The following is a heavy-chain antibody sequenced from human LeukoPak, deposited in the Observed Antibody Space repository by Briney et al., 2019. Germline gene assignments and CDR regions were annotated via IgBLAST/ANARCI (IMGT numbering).Heavy chain of an antibody. V-gene: IGHV3-23*01. CDR3: SKQPYFDNSGYCEY. CDR1: GFTFSSYA. CDR2: ISGSGGST. D-gene: IGHD3-22*01. J-gene: IGHJ4*02. Sequence: PGGSLRLSCAASGFTFSSYAMNWVRQAPGKGLEWVSSISGSGGSTYYADSVKGRFTISRDNSKNALDLHMSSLRAEDTAVYYCSKQPYFDNSGYCEYWGRGTLVTVSS.